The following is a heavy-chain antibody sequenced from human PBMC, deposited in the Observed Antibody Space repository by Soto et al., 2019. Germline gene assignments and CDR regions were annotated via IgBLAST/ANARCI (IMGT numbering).Heavy chain of an antibody. CDR1: GCRITSGSYS. CDR2: IYQSGSA. CDR3: ARAFYGVDL. J-gene: IGHJ6*02. Sequence: TLWLTCTVSGCRITSGSYSWSWIRQSPGQGLEWIGYIYQSGSAFYNPSLKTRATILVDRSKNQFSLNLTSVTAADAAVYYCARAFYGVDLWGQGTTVTVSS. V-gene: IGHV4-30-2*06.